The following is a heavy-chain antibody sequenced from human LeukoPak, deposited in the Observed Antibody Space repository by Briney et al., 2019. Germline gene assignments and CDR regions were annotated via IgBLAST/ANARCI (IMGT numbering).Heavy chain of an antibody. CDR1: GFTFSSYT. Sequence: PGGSLRLSCTASGFTFSSYTMSWVRQAPGKGLKWVSTISTGGGHTYYADSVQGRFTVSRDDSKNTLYLQMNSLRAEDTAVYYCAKDGGLWISAHWGDSWGRGTLVTVSS. D-gene: IGHD2-2*03. V-gene: IGHV3-23*01. J-gene: IGHJ4*02. CDR2: ISTGGGHT. CDR3: AKDGGLWISAHWGDS.